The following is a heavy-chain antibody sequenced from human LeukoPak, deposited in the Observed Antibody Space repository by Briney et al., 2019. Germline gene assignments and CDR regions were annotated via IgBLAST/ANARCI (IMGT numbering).Heavy chain of an antibody. V-gene: IGHV3-23*01. CDR1: GFTFSSYG. D-gene: IGHD3-3*01. J-gene: IGHJ4*02. CDR3: ASSIFGVVLGTKLDY. Sequence: GGTLRLSCAASGFTFSSYGMSWVRQAPGKGLEWVSAISGSGGSTSYADSVKGRFTISRDNSKNTLYLQMSSLRPEDTALYYCASSIFGVVLGTKLDYWGQGTLVTVSS. CDR2: ISGSGGST.